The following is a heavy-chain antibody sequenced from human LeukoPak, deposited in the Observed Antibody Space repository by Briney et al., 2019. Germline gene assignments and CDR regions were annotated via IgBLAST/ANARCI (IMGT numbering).Heavy chain of an antibody. D-gene: IGHD4-17*01. CDR3: ARAIAVTTISGAVVDAFDI. J-gene: IGHJ3*02. Sequence: LETLSLTCTVSGGSISSYYWSWIRQPPGKGLEWIGYIYYSGSTNYNPSLKSRVTISVDTSKNQFSLKLSSVTAADTAVYYCARAIAVTTISGAVVDAFDIWGQGTMVTVSS. CDR2: IYYSGST. V-gene: IGHV4-59*01. CDR1: GGSISSYY.